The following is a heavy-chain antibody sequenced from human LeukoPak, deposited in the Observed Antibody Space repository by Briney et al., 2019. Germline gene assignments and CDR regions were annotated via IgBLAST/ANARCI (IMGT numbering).Heavy chain of an antibody. CDR1: GGSISSGGYY. CDR2: IYYSGST. D-gene: IGHD4-17*01. J-gene: IGHJ6*01. Sequence: SETLSLTCTVSGGSISSGGYYWSWIRQHPGQGLEWIGYIYYSGSTYYNPSLKSRVTISVDTSKNQFSLKLSSGTAADTVVYYCASGDYGTPDVWGQGTTVTVSS. CDR3: ASGDYGTPDV. V-gene: IGHV4-31*03.